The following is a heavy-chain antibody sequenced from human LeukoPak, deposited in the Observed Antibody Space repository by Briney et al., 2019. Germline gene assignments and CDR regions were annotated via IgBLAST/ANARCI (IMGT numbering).Heavy chain of an antibody. V-gene: IGHV4-59*01. D-gene: IGHD5-24*01. CDR3: ARGLLDGYTHPAAFDI. CDR1: GDSISSYY. J-gene: IGHJ3*02. Sequence: SETLSLTCTVSGDSISSYYWSWIRQPPGKGLEWIGYIYYSGSTNYNTSLKSRVTISIDTSKNQFSLKLSSVTAADTAVYYCARGLLDGYTHPAAFDIWGQGTMVTVSS. CDR2: IYYSGST.